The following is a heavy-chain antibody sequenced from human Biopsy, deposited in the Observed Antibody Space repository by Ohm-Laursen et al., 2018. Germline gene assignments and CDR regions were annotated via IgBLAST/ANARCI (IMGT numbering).Heavy chain of an antibody. V-gene: IGHV4-4*09. CDR3: ARMDCSGGSCHYYSYGMDV. Sequence: SETLSLTCTVSGVSITAYYWSWIRQPPGKGLECIGNIHHSGSTNYNPSLKSRLTISVDTSKSQFSLKLSSATAADTAVYYCARMDCSGGSCHYYSYGMDVWGQGTTVTVSS. CDR2: IHHSGST. J-gene: IGHJ6*02. CDR1: GVSITAYY. D-gene: IGHD2-15*01.